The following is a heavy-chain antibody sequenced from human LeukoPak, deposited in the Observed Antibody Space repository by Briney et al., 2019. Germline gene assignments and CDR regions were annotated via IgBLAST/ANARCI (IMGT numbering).Heavy chain of an antibody. J-gene: IGHJ3*02. Sequence: PSETLSLTCTVSGGSISSGGYYWSWIRQHPGKGLEWIEYIYYSGSTYYNPSLKSRVTISVDTSKNQFSLKLSSVTAADTAVYYCARAGVDSFDAFDIWGQGTMVTVSS. CDR3: ARAGVDSFDAFDI. CDR2: IYYSGST. D-gene: IGHD5-12*01. CDR1: GGSISSGGYY. V-gene: IGHV4-31*03.